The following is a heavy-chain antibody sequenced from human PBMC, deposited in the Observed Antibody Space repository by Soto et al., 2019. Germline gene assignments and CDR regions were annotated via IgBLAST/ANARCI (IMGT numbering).Heavy chain of an antibody. J-gene: IGHJ4*02. CDR3: AKVSSGYYSHFDY. V-gene: IGHV3-23*01. Sequence: GGSLRLCCAASGFTFSSYAMSWVRQAPGKGLEWVSAISGSGGSAYYADSVKGRFTISRDNSKNTLYLQMNSLRAEDTAVYYCAKVSSGYYSHFDYWGQGTLVTVSS. CDR1: GFTFSSYA. CDR2: ISGSGGSA. D-gene: IGHD3-22*01.